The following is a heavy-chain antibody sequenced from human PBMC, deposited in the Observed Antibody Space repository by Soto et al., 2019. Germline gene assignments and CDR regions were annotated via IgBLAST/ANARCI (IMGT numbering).Heavy chain of an antibody. CDR3: ARPQTVRYYGDNQNLVAPQIFDI. J-gene: IGHJ3*02. V-gene: IGHV1-18*01. Sequence: QVQLVQSGSEVKKPGASVKVSCNASGYTFTSYGISWVRQAPGQGLEWMGWISAYNGNTNYAQKLQGRVTMTTDTATNTAYMEQRGRRYDYTSVYYCARPQTVRYYGDNQNLVAPQIFDIWGEGTMVTVSS. D-gene: IGHD4-17*01. CDR2: ISAYNGNT. CDR1: GYTFTSYG.